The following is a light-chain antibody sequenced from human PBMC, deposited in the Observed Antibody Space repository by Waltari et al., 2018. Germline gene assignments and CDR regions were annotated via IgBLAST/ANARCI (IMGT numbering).Light chain of an antibody. CDR2: KVS. Sequence: DPVMTQSPLSPPVTLGQPASISCRPSQSLEDSDGTTYLTWFQQRPGQSPRRLIFKVSNRDSAVPDRFSGGGSGADFTLSISRVESEDVGVYYCMQGTQWSITFGQGTRLEIK. J-gene: IGKJ5*01. CDR3: MQGTQWSIT. CDR1: QSLEDSDGTTY. V-gene: IGKV2-30*01.